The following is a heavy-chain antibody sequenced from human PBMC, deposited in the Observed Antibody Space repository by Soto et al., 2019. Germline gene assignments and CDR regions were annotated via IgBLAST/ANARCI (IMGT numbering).Heavy chain of an antibody. CDR3: ARDGVAAGLYLDN. CDR1: GFVFRSYW. J-gene: IGHJ4*02. D-gene: IGHD6-19*01. Sequence: PGGSLRLSCAASGFVFRSYWMSWVRQAPGKGLEWVANINQDGSEKYDVDSVRGRFIISRDNAENSLYLQMNSLRAEDTALYYCARDGVAAGLYLDNWGQGTLVTVSS. V-gene: IGHV3-7*01. CDR2: INQDGSEK.